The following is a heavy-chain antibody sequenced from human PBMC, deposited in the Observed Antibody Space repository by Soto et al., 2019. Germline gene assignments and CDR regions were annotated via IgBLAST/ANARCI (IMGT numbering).Heavy chain of an antibody. V-gene: IGHV3-23*01. Sequence: EVQLLESGGGLVQPGGSLRLSCAASGFTFSSYGMTWVRQAPGKGLEWVSFSSATGAGTYYADSVKGRFTISRDNSQNQLYLQMTSLGADDTAVYYCAKDRRAGGNYGFYSDFWGQGALVIVSS. CDR2: SSATGAGT. CDR1: GFTFSSYG. D-gene: IGHD1-7*01. J-gene: IGHJ4*02. CDR3: AKDRRAGGNYGFYSDF.